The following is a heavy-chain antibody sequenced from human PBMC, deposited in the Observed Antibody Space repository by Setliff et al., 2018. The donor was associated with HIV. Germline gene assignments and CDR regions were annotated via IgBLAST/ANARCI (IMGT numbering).Heavy chain of an antibody. CDR3: ARDSRDIVVVIAPEPEPYYYYGMDV. CDR1: GYTFTSYA. D-gene: IGHD2-15*01. V-gene: IGHV1-3*01. J-gene: IGHJ6*04. Sequence: ASVKVSCKASGYTFTSYAMHWVRQAPGQRLEWMGWINAGNGNTKYSQKFQGRVTITRDTSASTAYMELSSLRYEDTAVYYCARDSRDIVVVIAPEPEPYYYYGMDVWGEGTTVTVSS. CDR2: INAGNGNT.